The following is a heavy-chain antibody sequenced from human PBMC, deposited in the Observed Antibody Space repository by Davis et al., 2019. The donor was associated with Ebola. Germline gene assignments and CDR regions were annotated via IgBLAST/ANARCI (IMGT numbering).Heavy chain of an antibody. CDR1: GYTLTHYY. CDR2: LNPTHGRT. V-gene: IGHV1-46*03. D-gene: IGHD5-12*01. J-gene: IGHJ3*02. Sequence: SVPVSRLASGYTLTHYYMHWVRQAPGQGLEWMGMLNPTHGRTIYVQKFQGRVTVTRDTSTTTVYMDLCSLGFEDTALYYCTTPEGQDSGYDVCDIWGQETRVTVSS. CDR3: TTPEGQDSGYDVCDI.